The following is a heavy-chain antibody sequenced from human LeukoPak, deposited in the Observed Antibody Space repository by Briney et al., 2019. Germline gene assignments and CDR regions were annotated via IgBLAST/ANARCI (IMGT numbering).Heavy chain of an antibody. CDR2: IYYSGST. Sequence: PSETLSPTCTVSGGSISSYYWSWIRQPPGKGLEWIGYIYYSGSTNYNPPLKSRVTISVDTSKNQFSLKLSSVTAADTAVYYCARSVEGYCSGGSCYYYYYYMDVWGKGTTVTVSS. V-gene: IGHV4-59*01. J-gene: IGHJ6*03. CDR1: GGSISSYY. CDR3: ARSVEGYCSGGSCYYYYYYMDV. D-gene: IGHD2-15*01.